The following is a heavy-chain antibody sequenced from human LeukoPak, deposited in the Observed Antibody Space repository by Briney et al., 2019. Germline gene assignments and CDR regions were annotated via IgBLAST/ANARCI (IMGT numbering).Heavy chain of an antibody. CDR2: IYYSGST. J-gene: IGHJ3*02. V-gene: IGHV4-39*07. CDR3: ARDPGLLWFGEFSGAFDI. Sequence: SETLSLTCTVSGGSISSSSYYWGWIRQPPGKGLEWIGSIYYSGSTYYNPSLKSRVTISVDTSKNQFSLKLSSVTAADTAVYYCARDPGLLWFGEFSGAFDIW. CDR1: GGSISSSSYY. D-gene: IGHD3-10*01.